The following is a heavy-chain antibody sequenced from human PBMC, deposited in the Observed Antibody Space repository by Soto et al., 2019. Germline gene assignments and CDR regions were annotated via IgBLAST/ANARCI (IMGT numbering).Heavy chain of an antibody. J-gene: IGHJ4*02. V-gene: IGHV3-9*01. Sequence: EVQLVESGGGLVQPGRSLRLSCAASGFTFDDYAMHWVRQAPGKGLEWVSGISWNSGSIGYADSVKGRFTISRDNAKNSLYLQMNSLRADDTALYYCAKAAYSGSFAVFDYWGQGTLVTVSS. CDR2: ISWNSGSI. CDR3: AKAAYSGSFAVFDY. CDR1: GFTFDDYA. D-gene: IGHD6-6*01.